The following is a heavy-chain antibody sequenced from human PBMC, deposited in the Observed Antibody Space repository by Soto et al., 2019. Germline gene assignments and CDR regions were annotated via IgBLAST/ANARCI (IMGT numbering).Heavy chain of an antibody. Sequence: QVQLVQSGAEVKKPGASVKVSCKASGYTFTNFGISWVRQAPGQGLEWMGWISTYNGNTNYARKFPGRVTITTDTSASKASMVVRSLRFDDPAVYHCARGGTPIDSWGQGTLVTVSS. CDR2: ISTYNGNT. CDR3: ARGGTPIDS. CDR1: GYTFTNFG. V-gene: IGHV1-18*01. J-gene: IGHJ4*02. D-gene: IGHD2-15*01.